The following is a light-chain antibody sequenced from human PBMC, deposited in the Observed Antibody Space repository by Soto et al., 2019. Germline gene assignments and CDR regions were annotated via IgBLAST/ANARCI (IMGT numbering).Light chain of an antibody. CDR3: QHRFNWPFT. V-gene: IGKV3-11*01. CDR1: QSVSYY. Sequence: EIVLTQSPGTLSLSPGERATLSCRASQSVSYYLAWYQQRSGQAPRLLIYGASSRATGIPDRFSGSGSGTDFTLTIDSLEPEDFAVYYCQHRFNWPFTFGPGTKVDI. CDR2: GAS. J-gene: IGKJ3*01.